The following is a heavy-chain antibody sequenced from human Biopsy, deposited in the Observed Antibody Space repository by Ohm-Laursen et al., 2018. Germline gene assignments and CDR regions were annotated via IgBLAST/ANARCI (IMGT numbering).Heavy chain of an antibody. Sequence: ASVKVSCKASGYSFSTYDVNWVRQARGQGLEWMGWMIPSSGKTGYAQRFQGRVTLTMNTSISTAYMELSGLRSDDTAVYFCARVREGGLLDYWGQGTLVTVSS. D-gene: IGHD3-16*01. J-gene: IGHJ4*02. V-gene: IGHV1-8*01. CDR3: ARVREGGLLDY. CDR2: MIPSSGKT. CDR1: GYSFSTYD.